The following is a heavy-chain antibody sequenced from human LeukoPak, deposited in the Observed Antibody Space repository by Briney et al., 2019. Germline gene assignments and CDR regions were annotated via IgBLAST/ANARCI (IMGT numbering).Heavy chain of an antibody. Sequence: GGSLRLSCAASGFSFSNYNMNWVRQAPGKGLEWVSSFTSGSGYIHYADSVKGRFTISRDNAKKSLYLEMNSLRADDTGVYYCAREALGFDFWGQGTLVTVSS. CDR2: FTSGSGYI. CDR1: GFSFSNYN. J-gene: IGHJ4*02. CDR3: AREALGFDF. V-gene: IGHV3-21*01. D-gene: IGHD3-3*01.